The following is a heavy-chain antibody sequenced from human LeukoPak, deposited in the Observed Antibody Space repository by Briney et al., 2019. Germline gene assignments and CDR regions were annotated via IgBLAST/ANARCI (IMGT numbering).Heavy chain of an antibody. CDR3: ARGGQQLAYFGY. D-gene: IGHD6-13*01. CDR1: GGSMSNYC. CDR2: IYTSGST. V-gene: IGHV4-4*07. Sequence: SETLSLTCTVSGGSMSNYCWSWIRQPAGKGLEWIGRIYTSGSTDHNPSLKSRVTMSVDTSKNQFSLKLSSVTAADTAVYYCARGGQQLAYFGYWGQGTLVTVSS. J-gene: IGHJ4*02.